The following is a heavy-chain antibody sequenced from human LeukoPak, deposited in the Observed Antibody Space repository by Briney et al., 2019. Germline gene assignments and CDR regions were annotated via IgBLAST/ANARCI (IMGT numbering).Heavy chain of an antibody. J-gene: IGHJ4*02. CDR3: AREGRAYYYGSGSYPILD. D-gene: IGHD3-10*01. CDR2: IYTSGST. Sequence: SETLSLTCTVSGGSISSYYWSWIRQPAGKGLEWIGRIYTSGSTNYNPSLKSRVTMSVDTSKNQFSLKLSSVTAADTAVYYCAREGRAYYYGSGSYPILDWGQGTLVTVSS. CDR1: GGSISSYY. V-gene: IGHV4-4*07.